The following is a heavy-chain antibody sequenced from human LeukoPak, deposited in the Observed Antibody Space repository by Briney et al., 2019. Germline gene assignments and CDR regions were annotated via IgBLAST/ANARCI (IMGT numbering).Heavy chain of an antibody. CDR1: GFTFSSYS. V-gene: IGHV3-21*01. Sequence: GGSLRLSCAASGFTFSSYSMNWVRQAPGKGLEWVSSISSSSSYIYYADSVKGRFTISRYNAKNSLYLQMNSLRAEDTAVYYCARKVAVADTSDDAFDIWGQGTMVTVSS. CDR3: ARKVAVADTSDDAFDI. J-gene: IGHJ3*02. D-gene: IGHD6-19*01. CDR2: ISSSSSYI.